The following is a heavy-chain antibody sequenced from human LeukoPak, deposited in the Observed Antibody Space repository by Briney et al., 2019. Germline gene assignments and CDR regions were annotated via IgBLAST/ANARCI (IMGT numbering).Heavy chain of an antibody. J-gene: IGHJ4*02. CDR1: GGSISSYY. CDR3: ARGNSGSYYGFDY. D-gene: IGHD1-26*01. CDR2: IYYTGST. V-gene: IGHV4-59*01. Sequence: SETLSLTCTVSGGSISSYYWSWIRQPPGKGLEWIGYIYYTGSTNYNPSHKSRVTISVDTSKNQFSLKLSSVTAADTAVYYCARGNSGSYYGFDYWGQGTLVTVSS.